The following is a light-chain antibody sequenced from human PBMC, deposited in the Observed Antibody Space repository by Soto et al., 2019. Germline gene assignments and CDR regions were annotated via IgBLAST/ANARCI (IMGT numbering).Light chain of an antibody. CDR3: QQYGRSPMT. V-gene: IGKV3-20*01. CDR1: QSVSTNY. Sequence: EIVLTQSPGTLSLSPGERATLSCRASQSVSTNYLTWYQQKPGQAPRLLIYGTSSRATGIPDRFSGSGSGKDFTLTISRLEPEDFAVYYCQQYGRSPMTFGQGTKVEI. CDR2: GTS. J-gene: IGKJ1*01.